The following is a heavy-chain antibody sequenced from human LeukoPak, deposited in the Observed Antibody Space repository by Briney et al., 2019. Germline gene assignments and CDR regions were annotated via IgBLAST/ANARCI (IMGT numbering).Heavy chain of an antibody. V-gene: IGHV1-2*02. D-gene: IGHD6-19*01. CDR3: ARARAAYSSGWYSFGY. Sequence: ASVKVSCKASGYTFTSYGISWVRQAPGQGLEWMGWINPNSGGTNYAQKFQGRVTMTRDTSISTAYMELSRLRSDDTAVYYCARARAAYSSGWYSFGYWGQGTLVTVSS. CDR1: GYTFTSYG. CDR2: INPNSGGT. J-gene: IGHJ4*02.